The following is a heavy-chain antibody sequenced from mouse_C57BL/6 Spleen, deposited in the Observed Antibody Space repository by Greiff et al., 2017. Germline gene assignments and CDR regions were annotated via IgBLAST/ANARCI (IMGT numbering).Heavy chain of an antibody. CDR3: ARGPYAMDY. V-gene: IGHV5-16*01. J-gene: IGHJ4*01. Sequence: DVQLVESEGGLVQPGSSMKLSCTASGFTFSDYYMAWVRQVPEKGLEWVANINYDGSSTYYLDSLKSRFIISRDNAKNILYLQMSSLKSEDTATYYCARGPYAMDYWGQGTSVTVSS. CDR1: GFTFSDYY. CDR2: INYDGSST.